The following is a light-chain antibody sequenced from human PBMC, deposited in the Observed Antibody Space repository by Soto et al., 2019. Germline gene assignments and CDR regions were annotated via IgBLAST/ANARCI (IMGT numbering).Light chain of an antibody. CDR1: QSVFDF. CDR3: QQRSSWPLT. CDR2: DAS. V-gene: IGKV3-11*01. Sequence: EIVLTQSPATLSLSPGERATLSCRASQSVFDFLDWLQQKPGQAPRLLIYDASKRAAGIPDRFSGSGSETHFTLTISSLEPEDFAVYYCQQRSSWPLTFGTGTKVES. J-gene: IGKJ4*01.